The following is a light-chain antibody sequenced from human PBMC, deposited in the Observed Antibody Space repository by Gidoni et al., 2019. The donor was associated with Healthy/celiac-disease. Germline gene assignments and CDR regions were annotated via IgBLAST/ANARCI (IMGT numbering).Light chain of an antibody. CDR1: SSTIGAGYD. CDR3: QSYDSSLSAVV. J-gene: IGLJ2*01. CDR2: GNS. Sequence: QSVLTQPPSVSGAPGQRVTISCTGSSSTIGAGYDVPWYQQLPGTAPNLLIYGNSNRPSGVPDRFSGSKSGTSASLAITGLQAEDEADYYCQSYDSSLSAVVFGGGTKLTV. V-gene: IGLV1-40*01.